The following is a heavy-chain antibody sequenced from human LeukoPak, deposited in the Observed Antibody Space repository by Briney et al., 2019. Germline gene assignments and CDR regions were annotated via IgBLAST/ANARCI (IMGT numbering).Heavy chain of an antibody. Sequence: ASVKVSCKASGYTFTGYFMHWVRLAPGQGLEWMGWINPNSGGTNYAQKFQGRVTMTRDTSISTAYMELSRLRSDDTAVYYCARDGPSPGAFDIWGQGTMVTVSS. CDR2: INPNSGGT. J-gene: IGHJ3*02. CDR3: ARDGPSPGAFDI. D-gene: IGHD3/OR15-3a*01. V-gene: IGHV1-2*02. CDR1: GYTFTGYF.